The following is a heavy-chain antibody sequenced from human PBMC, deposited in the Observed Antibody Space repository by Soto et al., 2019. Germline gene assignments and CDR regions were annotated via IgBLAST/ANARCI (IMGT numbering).Heavy chain of an antibody. V-gene: IGHV1-69*01. CDR2: IIPIPGTA. CDR3: ARSQGSSTSLEIYYYYYYGMDV. Sequence: QVQLVQSGAEVKKPGSSVKVSCKASGGTFGSYAISWVRQAPGQGLEWMGGIIPIPGTANYAQKFQGRVTIAADESTSTAYMELGRVGSEDTAVYYCARSQGSSTSLEIYYYYYYGMDVWGQGTTVTVSS. J-gene: IGHJ6*02. D-gene: IGHD2-2*01. CDR1: GGTFGSYA.